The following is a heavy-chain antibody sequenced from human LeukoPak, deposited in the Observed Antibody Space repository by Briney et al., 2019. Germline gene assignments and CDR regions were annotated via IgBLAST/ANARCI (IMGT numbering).Heavy chain of an antibody. CDR1: GFTFDDYA. D-gene: IGHD1-26*01. J-gene: IGHJ1*01. Sequence: LRLSCAASGFTFDDYAMHWVRQPPGKGLEFIGSVYHGGNTYYKASLKSRVTISLDTSKNQFSLRLSSVTAADTAVYYCARSYSGSFLYWGQGSLVTVSS. CDR2: VYHGGNT. V-gene: IGHV4-38-2*01. CDR3: ARSYSGSFLY.